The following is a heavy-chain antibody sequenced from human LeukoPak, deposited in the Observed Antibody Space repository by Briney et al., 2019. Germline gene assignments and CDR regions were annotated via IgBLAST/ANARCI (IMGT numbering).Heavy chain of an antibody. CDR1: GFTFSSYE. Sequence: GGALRLSCAASGFTFSSYELNWVRQPAGRGLEGVSYISSGGSTIYYADSVKGRFTISRDNAKNSLYLQMNSLRAEDTAVYYCARGLTIFGVVNEYGMDVWGQGTTVTVSS. CDR2: ISSGGSTI. J-gene: IGHJ6*02. D-gene: IGHD3-3*01. V-gene: IGHV3-48*03. CDR3: ARGLTIFGVVNEYGMDV.